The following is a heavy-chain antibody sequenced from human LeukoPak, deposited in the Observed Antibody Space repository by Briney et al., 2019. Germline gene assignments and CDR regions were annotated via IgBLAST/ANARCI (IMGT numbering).Heavy chain of an antibody. CDR2: IRSKAYGGTT. CDR3: AKDGSAALQYYYGMDV. D-gene: IGHD2-2*01. J-gene: IGHJ6*02. Sequence: GRSLRLSCTASGFTFGDHAMSWVRQAPGKGLEWVGFIRSKAYGGTTEYAASVKGRFTISRDDSKSIAYLQMNSLRAEDTAVYYCAKDGSAALQYYYGMDVWGQGTTVTVSS. CDR1: GFTFGDHA. V-gene: IGHV3-49*04.